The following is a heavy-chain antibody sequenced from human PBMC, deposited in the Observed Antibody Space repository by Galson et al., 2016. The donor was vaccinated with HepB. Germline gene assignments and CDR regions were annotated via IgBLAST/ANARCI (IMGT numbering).Heavy chain of an antibody. J-gene: IGHJ6*02. CDR1: GFTFSTYS. CDR3: ARDDSVTARLSGMDV. CDR2: ISESSSFT. D-gene: IGHD6-6*01. Sequence: SLRLSCAASGFTFSTYSMNWVRQAPGKGLEWISYISESSSFTYYSHSVKGRFTISRDNAKNSLFLQMNSLRDEDTAVYYCARDDSVTARLSGMDVWGQGTTVTGS. V-gene: IGHV3-48*02.